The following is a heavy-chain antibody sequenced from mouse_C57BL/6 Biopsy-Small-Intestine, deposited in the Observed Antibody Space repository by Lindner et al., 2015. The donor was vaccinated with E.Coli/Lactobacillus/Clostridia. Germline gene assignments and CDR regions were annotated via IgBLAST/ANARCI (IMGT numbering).Heavy chain of an antibody. D-gene: IGHD2-12*01. J-gene: IGHJ4*01. CDR1: GFSLTRYG. V-gene: IGHV2-6-1*01. CDR2: IWSDGST. Sequence: VQLQESGPGLVAPSQSLSITCTISGFSLTRYGVHWVRQPPGKGLEWLVVIWSDGSTTYNSALKSRLSISKDNSKSQVFLKVNSLQADDTAMYYCARHGELLPYTMDYWGQGTSVTVSS. CDR3: ARHGELLPYTMDY.